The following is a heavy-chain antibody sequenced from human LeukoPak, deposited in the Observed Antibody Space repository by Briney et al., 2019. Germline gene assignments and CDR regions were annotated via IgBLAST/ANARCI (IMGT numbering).Heavy chain of an antibody. D-gene: IGHD3-22*01. Sequence: GASVRVSCKASGYTFTRYAMSWARQAPGRWLELMGWINTNSGNPTYAQGFTGRSVFSLDTSVSTAYLQISSLKAEDTAVYYCARYYSDSSVYYLDSWGQGSLVTVSS. CDR1: GYTFTRYA. V-gene: IGHV7-4-1*02. J-gene: IGHJ4*02. CDR3: ARYYSDSSVYYLDS. CDR2: INTNSGNP.